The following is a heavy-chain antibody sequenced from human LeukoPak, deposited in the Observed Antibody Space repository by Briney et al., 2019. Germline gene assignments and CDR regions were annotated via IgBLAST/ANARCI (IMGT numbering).Heavy chain of an antibody. CDR1: GGSISSSGYY. CDR3: ARHVDFWSGYYGGDCWFDP. J-gene: IGHJ5*02. CDR2: IYYSGST. D-gene: IGHD3-3*01. V-gene: IGHV4-39*01. Sequence: MPSETLSLTCTVSGGSISSSGYYWGWIRQPPGKGLEWIGSIYYSGSTYYNPSLKSRVTISVDTSKNQFSLKLSSVTAADTAVYYCARHVDFWSGYYGGDCWFDPWGQGTLVTVSS.